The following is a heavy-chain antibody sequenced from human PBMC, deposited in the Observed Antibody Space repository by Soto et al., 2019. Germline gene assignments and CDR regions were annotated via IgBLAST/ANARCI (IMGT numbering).Heavy chain of an antibody. D-gene: IGHD3-16*02. CDR2: INPSGGST. CDR1: GYTFTSYY. J-gene: IGHJ4*02. CDR3: ARGIMITFGGVIVVFDY. V-gene: IGHV1-46*01. Sequence: ASVKVSCKASGYTFTSYYMHWVRQAPGQGLEWMGIINPSGGSTSYAQKFQGRVTMTRDTSTSTVYMELSSLRSEDTAVYYCARGIMITFGGVIVVFDYWGQGTLVTVSS.